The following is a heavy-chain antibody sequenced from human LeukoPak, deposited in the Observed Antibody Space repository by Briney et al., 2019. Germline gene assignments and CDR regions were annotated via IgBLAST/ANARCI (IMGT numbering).Heavy chain of an antibody. V-gene: IGHV4-34*01. CDR1: GGSSSGYY. CDR2: INHSGST. J-gene: IGHJ2*01. D-gene: IGHD5-18*01. Sequence: PSETLSLTCAVYGGSSSGYYWSWIRQPPGKGLEWIGEINHSGSTNYNPSLKSRVTISVDTSKNQFSLKLSSVTAADTAVYYCARGPRGYRYGYFDLWGRGTLVTVSS. CDR3: ARGPRGYRYGYFDL.